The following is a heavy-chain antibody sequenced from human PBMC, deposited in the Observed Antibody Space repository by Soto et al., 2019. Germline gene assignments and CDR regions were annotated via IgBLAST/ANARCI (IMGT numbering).Heavy chain of an antibody. Sequence: PGGSLRLSCAASGFSFSSYWMHWVRQAPGKGLVWVSRINSDGSSTSYADSVKGRFTISRDNAKNTLYLQMNSLRAEDTAVYYCARSYDFWSGYYMGIDHWGQGTLVSVSS. J-gene: IGHJ4*02. D-gene: IGHD3-3*01. V-gene: IGHV3-74*01. CDR2: INSDGSST. CDR1: GFSFSSYW. CDR3: ARSYDFWSGYYMGIDH.